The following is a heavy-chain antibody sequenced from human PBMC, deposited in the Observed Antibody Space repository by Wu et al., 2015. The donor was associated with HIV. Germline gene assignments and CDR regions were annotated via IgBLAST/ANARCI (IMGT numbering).Heavy chain of an antibody. V-gene: IGHV1-18*01. CDR3: ARGPFGDLSHFDY. CDR2: ISPYNGNT. Sequence: QVELVQSGAEVKKSGASMKVSCKTSGYTFTSYSISWVRQAPGHGLEWMGWISPYNGNTNYAQKFQGRVTMTTDTSTRTAYMELRSLKSDDTAVYYCARGPFGDLSHFDYWGQGTLVSVSS. CDR1: GYTFTSYS. J-gene: IGHJ4*02. D-gene: IGHD3-10*01.